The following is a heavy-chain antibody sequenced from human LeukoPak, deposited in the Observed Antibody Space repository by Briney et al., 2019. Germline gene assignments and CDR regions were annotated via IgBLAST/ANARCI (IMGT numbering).Heavy chain of an antibody. V-gene: IGHV1-18*01. CDR2: ISAYNGKT. D-gene: IGHD3-3*01. Sequence: ASVKVSCKASGYTFTSYGISWVRQAPGQGLEWMGWISAYNGKTNYAQKLQGRVTMTTDTSTSTAYMELRSLRSDDTAVYYCARVPYYDFWSGPFYFYYYYMDVWGKGTLVTVSS. J-gene: IGHJ6*03. CDR3: ARVPYYDFWSGPFYFYYYYMDV. CDR1: GYTFTSYG.